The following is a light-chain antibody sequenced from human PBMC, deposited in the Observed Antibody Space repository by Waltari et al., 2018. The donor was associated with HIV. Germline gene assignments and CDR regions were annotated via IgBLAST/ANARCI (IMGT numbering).Light chain of an antibody. CDR2: GAS. CDR3: HQRSSWPLT. J-gene: IGKJ5*01. Sequence: EIVLTQSPATLSLSPGDRATLSCRARQSVSSYLAWYQQNPGQAPSLLIYGASSRATGIPARFSGSGSGTDFTLTISSLEPGDFGVYYCHQRSSWPLTFGQGTRLEIK. V-gene: IGKV3-11*01. CDR1: QSVSSY.